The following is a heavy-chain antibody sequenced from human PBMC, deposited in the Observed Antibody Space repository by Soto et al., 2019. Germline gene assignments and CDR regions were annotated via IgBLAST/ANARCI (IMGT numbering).Heavy chain of an antibody. CDR1: GGTFSSYA. CDR3: ARGALTIFGVVTHFDY. CDR2: IIPIFGTA. V-gene: IGHV1-69*13. J-gene: IGHJ4*02. Sequence: ASVKVSCKASGGTFSSYAISWVRQAPGQGLEWMGGIIPIFGTANYAQKFQGRVTITADESTSTAYMELSSLRSEDTAVYYCARGALTIFGVVTHFDYWGQGTLVTVSS. D-gene: IGHD3-3*01.